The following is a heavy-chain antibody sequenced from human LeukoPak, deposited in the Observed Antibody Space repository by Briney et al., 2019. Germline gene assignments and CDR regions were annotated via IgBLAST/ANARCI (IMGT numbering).Heavy chain of an antibody. D-gene: IGHD1-7*01. CDR2: IFYSGIT. J-gene: IGHJ4*02. Sequence: SETLSLTCTVSGDSITSYFWSWIRQPPGKGLEWVGYIFYSGITNYNPSLKSRVTISVDTSKNQFSLKLSSVTAADTAVYYCARTNPRELKYYFDYWGQGTLVTVSS. CDR3: ARTNPRELKYYFDY. CDR1: GDSITSYF. V-gene: IGHV4-59*01.